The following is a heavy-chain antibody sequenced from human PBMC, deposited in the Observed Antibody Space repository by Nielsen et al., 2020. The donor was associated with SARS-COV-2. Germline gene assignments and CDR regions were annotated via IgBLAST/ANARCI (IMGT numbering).Heavy chain of an antibody. D-gene: IGHD6-19*01. CDR2: INAYNGNT. J-gene: IGHJ6*02. V-gene: IGHV1-18*04. CDR3: ATRARAVAGLDYYYYYGMDV. CDR1: GYTFTSYG. Sequence: ASVKVSCKASGYTFTSYGISWVRQAPGQGLEWMGWINAYNGNTNYAQKLQGRVTMTTDTSTSTAYMELRSLRSDDTAVYYCATRARAVAGLDYYYYYGMDVWGQGTTVTVSS.